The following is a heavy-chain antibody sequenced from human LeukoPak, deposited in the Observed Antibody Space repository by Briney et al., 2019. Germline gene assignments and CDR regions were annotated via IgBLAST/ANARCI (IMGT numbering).Heavy chain of an antibody. Sequence: SETLSLTCSVSGGSISSGSYYWSWIRQPAGKGLEWIGRIYTSGNTNYNPSLKSRVTISVDTSKNQFSLKLSSVTAADTAVYYCARDRDTYGMDVWGQGTTVTVCS. J-gene: IGHJ6*02. D-gene: IGHD5-18*01. V-gene: IGHV4-61*02. CDR3: ARDRDTYGMDV. CDR2: IYTSGNT. CDR1: GGSISSGSYY.